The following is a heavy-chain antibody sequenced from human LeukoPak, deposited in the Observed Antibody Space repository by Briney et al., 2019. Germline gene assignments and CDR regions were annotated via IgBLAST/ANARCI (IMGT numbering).Heavy chain of an antibody. D-gene: IGHD3-10*01. CDR2: ISGSGGST. CDR3: ANDYGSGSYYLFDY. Sequence: GGSLRLSCAASGFTFSSYAMSWVRQAPGKGLEWVSAISGSGGSTYYADSVKGRFTISRDNSKNTLYLQMNSLRAEDTAVYYCANDYGSGSYYLFDYWGQGTLVTVSS. V-gene: IGHV3-23*01. J-gene: IGHJ4*02. CDR1: GFTFSSYA.